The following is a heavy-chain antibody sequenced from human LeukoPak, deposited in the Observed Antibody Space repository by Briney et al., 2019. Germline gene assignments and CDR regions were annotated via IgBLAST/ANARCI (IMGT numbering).Heavy chain of an antibody. CDR2: IYTSGST. D-gene: IGHD3-22*01. V-gene: IGHV4-4*07. J-gene: IGHJ1*01. CDR3: ARDMHYDSSGYYYVEYFQH. Sequence: SETLSLTCTVSGGSISSYYWSWIRQPAGKGLEWIGRIYTSGSTNYNPSLKSRVTMSVDTSKNQFSLKLSSVTAADTAVYYCARDMHYDSSGYYYVEYFQHWGQGTLVTVSS. CDR1: GGSISSYY.